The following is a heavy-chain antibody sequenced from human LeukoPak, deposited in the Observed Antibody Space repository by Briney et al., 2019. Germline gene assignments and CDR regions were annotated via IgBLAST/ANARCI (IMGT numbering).Heavy chain of an antibody. CDR3: ARAPYGGKAIGPYDY. J-gene: IGHJ4*02. CDR1: GFTFSDYY. D-gene: IGHD4-23*01. V-gene: IGHV3-11*04. CDR2: ISSSGSTI. Sequence: GGSLRLSCAASGFTFSDYYMSWIRQAPGKGLEWVSYISSSGSTIYYADSVKGRFTISRDNAKNSLYLQMNSLRADDTAVYYCARAPYGGKAIGPYDYWGQGTLVTVSS.